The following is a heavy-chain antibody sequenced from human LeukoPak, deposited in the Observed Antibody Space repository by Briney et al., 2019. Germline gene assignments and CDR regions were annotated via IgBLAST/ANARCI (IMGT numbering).Heavy chain of an antibody. CDR3: AREIAARRGAFDI. CDR1: GYTFTGYY. CDR2: INPNSGGT. D-gene: IGHD6-6*01. V-gene: IGHV1-2*02. J-gene: IGHJ3*02. Sequence: ASVKVSCKASGYTFTGYYMHWVRQAPGQGLDRMGWINPNSGGTNYAQKFQGRVTMTRDTSISTAYMELSRLRSDDTAVYYCAREIAARRGAFDIWGQGTMVTVSS.